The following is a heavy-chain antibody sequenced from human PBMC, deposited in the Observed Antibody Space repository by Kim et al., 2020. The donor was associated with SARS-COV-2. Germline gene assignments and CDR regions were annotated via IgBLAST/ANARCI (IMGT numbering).Heavy chain of an antibody. V-gene: IGHV3-21*01. CDR1: GFTFSTYT. CDR3: ARGRYSYGIDY. Sequence: GGSLRLSCAASGFTFSTYTMNWVRQAPGKGLEWVSSISSTSNYIYYADSVKGRFTISRDNAKNSLYLQVNGLRAEDTAVYYCARGRYSYGIDYWGQGAL. J-gene: IGHJ4*02. CDR2: ISSTSNYI. D-gene: IGHD5-18*01.